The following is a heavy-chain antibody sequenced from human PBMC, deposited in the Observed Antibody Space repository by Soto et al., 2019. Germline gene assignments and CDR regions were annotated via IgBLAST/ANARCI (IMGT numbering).Heavy chain of an antibody. V-gene: IGHV3-23*01. CDR3: AKETGYSYGFQPNALDV. D-gene: IGHD5-18*01. Sequence: PGGSLRLSCAGSGFTFSRYAMNWVRQAPGKGLEWVSIISSRGDRTSYAESVKGRFTISRDDSKNTLFLQMNSLGAEDTAVYYCAKETGYSYGFQPNALDVWGQGTTAPVSS. CDR1: GFTFSRYA. J-gene: IGHJ6*02. CDR2: ISSRGDRT.